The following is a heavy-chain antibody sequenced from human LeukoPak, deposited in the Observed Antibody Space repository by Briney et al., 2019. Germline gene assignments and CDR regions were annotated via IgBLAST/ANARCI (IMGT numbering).Heavy chain of an antibody. J-gene: IGHJ6*03. CDR1: GYTFTGYY. CDR2: INPNSGGT. D-gene: IGHD3-10*01. Sequence: ASVKVSCKASGYTFTGYYMHWVRQAPGQGLEWMGWINPNSGGTNYAQKFQGRVTMTRDTSTSTVYMELSSLRSEDTAVYYCAREGQYGSGSYYNVSLSAYYYYYMDVWGKGTTVTISS. CDR3: AREGQYGSGSYYNVSLSAYYYYYMDV. V-gene: IGHV1-2*02.